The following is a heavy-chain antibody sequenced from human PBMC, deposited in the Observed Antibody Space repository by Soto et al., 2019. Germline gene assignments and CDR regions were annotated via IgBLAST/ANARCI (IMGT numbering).Heavy chain of an antibody. Sequence: ASVKVSCKASGYTFTGYYMHWVRQAPGQGLEWMGWINPNSGGTNYAQKFQGWVTMTRDTSISTAYMELSRLRSDDTAVYYCARGVVPAAPEIPRDDAFDIWGQGTMVTVSS. CDR1: GYTFTGYY. CDR3: ARGVVPAAPEIPRDDAFDI. CDR2: INPNSGGT. D-gene: IGHD2-2*01. J-gene: IGHJ3*02. V-gene: IGHV1-2*04.